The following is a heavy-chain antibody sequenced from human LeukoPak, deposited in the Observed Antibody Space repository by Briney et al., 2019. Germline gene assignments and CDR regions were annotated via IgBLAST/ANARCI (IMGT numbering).Heavy chain of an antibody. CDR1: GFTFSDYY. CDR3: ARDLNYYGSGANWFDP. V-gene: IGHV3-11*04. Sequence: GGSLRLSCAASGFTFSDYYMSWIRQAPGKGLEWVSYISSSGSSIYYADSVKGRFTISRDNSESSLYLQMNSLRAEDTAVYYCARDLNYYGSGANWFDPWGQGTLVTVSS. CDR2: ISSSGSSI. D-gene: IGHD3-10*01. J-gene: IGHJ5*02.